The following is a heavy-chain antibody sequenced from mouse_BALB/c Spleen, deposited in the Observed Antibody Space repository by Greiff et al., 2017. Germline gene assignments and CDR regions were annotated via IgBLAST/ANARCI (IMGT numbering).Heavy chain of an antibody. D-gene: IGHD1-1*01. CDR2: IDPENGNT. CDR3: ARSYYGSSGGWFAY. CDR1: GFNIKDYY. Sequence: EVQLQQSGAELVRPGALVKLSCKASGFNIKDYYMHWVKQRPEQGLEWIGWIDPENGNTIYDPKFQGKASITADTSSNTAYLQLSSLTSEDTAVYYCARSYYGSSGGWFAYWGQGTLVTVSA. J-gene: IGHJ3*01. V-gene: IGHV14-1*02.